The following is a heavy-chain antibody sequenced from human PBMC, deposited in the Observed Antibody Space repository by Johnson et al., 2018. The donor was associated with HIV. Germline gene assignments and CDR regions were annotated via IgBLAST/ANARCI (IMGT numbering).Heavy chain of an antibody. D-gene: IGHD6-19*01. V-gene: IGHV3-9*01. Sequence: VQLVESGGGLVQPGRSLRLSCAPSGFTFDDYAMHWVRQAPGKGLEWVSGISWNSDNIAYADSVRGRFTIASDNAKNSLHLQMNSLRAEDTAFYYCAKARVRYSSDVDALDIWGQGTMVTVSS. CDR3: AKARVRYSSDVDALDI. J-gene: IGHJ3*02. CDR2: ISWNSDNI. CDR1: GFTFDDYA.